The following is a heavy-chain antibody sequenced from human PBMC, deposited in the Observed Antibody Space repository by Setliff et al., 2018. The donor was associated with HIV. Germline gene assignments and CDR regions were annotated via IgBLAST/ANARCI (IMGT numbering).Heavy chain of an antibody. CDR3: ASVTIFGVVFDY. CDR1: GYSISSGYY. CDR2: IYHRGST. J-gene: IGHJ4*02. Sequence: SETLSLTCAVSGYSISSGYYWGWIRQPPGKGLEWIGSIYHRGSTYYNPSLKSRVTISVDTSKNQFSLKLSSVTAADTAVYYCASVTIFGVVFDYWGQGTLVTVSS. V-gene: IGHV4-38-2*01. D-gene: IGHD3-3*01.